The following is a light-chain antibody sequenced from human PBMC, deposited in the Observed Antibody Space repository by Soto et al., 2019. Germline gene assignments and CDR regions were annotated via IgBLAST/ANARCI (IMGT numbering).Light chain of an antibody. CDR2: GAS. J-gene: IGKJ5*01. V-gene: IGKV3D-20*02. CDR1: QSVSSSY. CDR3: QQRSNWPSIT. Sequence: EIVLTQSPGTLSLSPGERATLSCRAIQSVSSSYLAWYQQKPGQAPRLLIYGASSRATGIPDRFSGSGSGTDFTLTISSLEPEDFAVYHCQQRSNWPSITFGQGTRLEIK.